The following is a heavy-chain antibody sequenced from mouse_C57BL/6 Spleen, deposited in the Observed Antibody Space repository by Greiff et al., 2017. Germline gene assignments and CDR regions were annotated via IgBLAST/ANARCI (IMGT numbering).Heavy chain of an antibody. D-gene: IGHD1-1*01. Sequence: EVQLVESGPELVKPGASVKISCKASGYSFTDYYMNWVKQSHGKSLEWIGVINPNYGTTSYNQKFKGKATLTVDQSSSTAYMQLNSLTSEDSAVYYCASYYGSSFSFDYWGQGTTLTVSS. J-gene: IGHJ2*01. CDR1: GYSFTDYY. CDR3: ASYYGSSFSFDY. CDR2: INPNYGTT. V-gene: IGHV1-39*01.